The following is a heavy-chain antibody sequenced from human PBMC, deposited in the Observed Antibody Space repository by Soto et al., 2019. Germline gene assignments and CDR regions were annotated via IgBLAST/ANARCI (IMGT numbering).Heavy chain of an antibody. V-gene: IGHV1-69*01. D-gene: IGHD5-12*01. CDR1: GGTFSSYA. J-gene: IGHJ5*02. CDR3: ASGGAMTVATINNCFDP. CDR2: IIPIFGTA. Sequence: QVQLVQSGAEVKKPGSSVKVSCKASGGTFSSYAISWVRQAPGQGLEWMGGIIPIFGTANYAKKFQGRVTITADESTRTAYMEVRSLSSEDTAVYSCASGGAMTVATINNCFDPWGQGTLVTVSS.